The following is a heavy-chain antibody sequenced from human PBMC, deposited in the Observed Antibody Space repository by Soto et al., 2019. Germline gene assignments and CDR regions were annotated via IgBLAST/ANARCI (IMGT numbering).Heavy chain of an antibody. J-gene: IGHJ6*02. Sequence: QVQLVESGGGVVQPGRSLRLSCAASGFTFSSYAMHWVRQAPGKGLEWVAVISYDGSNKYYADSVKGRFTISRDNSKNTLDLQMNSLRAEDTAVYYCARGTVTTLYYYGMDVWGQGTTVTVSS. CDR2: ISYDGSNK. CDR3: ARGTVTTLYYYGMDV. CDR1: GFTFSSYA. V-gene: IGHV3-30-3*01. D-gene: IGHD4-17*01.